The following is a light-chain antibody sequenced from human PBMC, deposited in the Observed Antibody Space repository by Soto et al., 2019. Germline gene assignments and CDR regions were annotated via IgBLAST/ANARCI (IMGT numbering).Light chain of an antibody. CDR1: SSDVGSYNL. V-gene: IGLV2-23*01. CDR2: EGS. J-gene: IGLJ2*01. CDR3: CQGV. Sequence: QSALTQPASVSGSPGQSITISCTGTSSDVGSYNLVSWYQQHPGKAPKLMIYEGSKRPSGVSNRFSGSKSGNTASLTISGLQAEDEADYYCCQGVFGGGTKLTVL.